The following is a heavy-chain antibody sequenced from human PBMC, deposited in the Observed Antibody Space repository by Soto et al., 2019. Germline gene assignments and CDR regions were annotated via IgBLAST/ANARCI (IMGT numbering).Heavy chain of an antibody. CDR1: GFTFSSYW. CDR3: ARGYDFWSGYSAFDY. J-gene: IGHJ4*02. CDR2: INQDESEK. D-gene: IGHD3-3*01. Sequence: EVQLVESGGGLVQPGGSLRLSCAASGFTFSSYWMSWVRQAPGKGLEWVANINQDESEKYYVDSGKGRFTISRDNAKNTLYLQMNSLRAEDTAVYYCARGYDFWSGYSAFDYWGQGTLVTVSS. V-gene: IGHV3-7*01.